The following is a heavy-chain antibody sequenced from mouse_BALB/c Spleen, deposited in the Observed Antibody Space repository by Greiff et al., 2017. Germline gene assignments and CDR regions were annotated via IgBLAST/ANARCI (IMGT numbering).Heavy chain of an antibody. CDR3: VRRGLRRPLGYAMDY. CDR2: IWTGGGT. CDR1: GFSLTSYD. J-gene: IGHJ4*01. Sequence: VKLVESGPGLVAPSQSLSITCTVSGFSLTSYDISWIRQPPGKGLEWLGVIWTGGGTNYNSAFMSRLSISKDNSKSQVFLKMNSLQTDDTAIYYCVRRGLRRPLGYAMDYWGQGTSVTVSS. D-gene: IGHD2-2*01. V-gene: IGHV2-9-2*01.